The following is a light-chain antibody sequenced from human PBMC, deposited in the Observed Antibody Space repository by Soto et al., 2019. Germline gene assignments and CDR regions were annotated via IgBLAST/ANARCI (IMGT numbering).Light chain of an antibody. J-gene: IGKJ4*01. CDR1: QSIRSH. CDR3: QQTYRTPLT. V-gene: IGKV1-39*01. CDR2: AAS. Sequence: DIQMTQSPSSLSASVGDRVSITCRASQSIRSHLNWYQQKPGKAPKLLIYAASSLHSGVPSRFSGSGSGTDFTLTISSLQPEDFATYSCQQTYRTPLTFGGGTKVDIK.